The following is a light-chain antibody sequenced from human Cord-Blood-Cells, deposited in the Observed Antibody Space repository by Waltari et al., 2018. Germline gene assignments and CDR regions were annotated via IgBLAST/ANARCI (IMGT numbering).Light chain of an antibody. V-gene: IGLV4-60*03. CDR3: ETWDSNTRV. J-gene: IGLJ3*02. Sequence: QPVLTQSSSASASLGSSVKLTCTLSSGHSSYIIAWHQQQPGKAPRYLMKLEGSGSYNKGSGVPDRFSGSSSGADCYLTISSLQSEDEADYYCETWDSNTRVFGGGTKLTVL. CDR2: LEGSGSY. CDR1: SGHSSYI.